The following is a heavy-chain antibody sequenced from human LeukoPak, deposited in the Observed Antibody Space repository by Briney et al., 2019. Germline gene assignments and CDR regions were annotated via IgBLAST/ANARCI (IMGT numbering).Heavy chain of an antibody. Sequence: SETLSLTCTVSGGSISSYYWSWIRQPAGKGLEWIGRIYTSGSTNYNPSLKSRVTMSVDTSKNQFPLQLSSVTAADTAVYYCARDVRSIRLTDNWFDPWGQGTLVTVSS. V-gene: IGHV4-4*07. CDR2: IYTSGST. J-gene: IGHJ5*02. CDR1: GGSISSYY. D-gene: IGHD5-24*01. CDR3: ARDVRSIRLTDNWFDP.